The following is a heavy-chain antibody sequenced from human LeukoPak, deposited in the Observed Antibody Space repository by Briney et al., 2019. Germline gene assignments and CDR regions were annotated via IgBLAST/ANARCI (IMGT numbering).Heavy chain of an antibody. CDR3: ARAGYSSGWCHPHDY. CDR1: GFTFSSYA. Sequence: PGGSLRLSCAASGFTFSSYAMHWVRQAPGKGLEYVSAISSNGGSTYYANSVKGRFTISRDNSKNTLYLQMGSLRAEDMAVYYCARAGYSSGWCHPHDYWGQGTLVTVSS. D-gene: IGHD6-19*01. CDR2: ISSNGGST. V-gene: IGHV3-64*01. J-gene: IGHJ4*02.